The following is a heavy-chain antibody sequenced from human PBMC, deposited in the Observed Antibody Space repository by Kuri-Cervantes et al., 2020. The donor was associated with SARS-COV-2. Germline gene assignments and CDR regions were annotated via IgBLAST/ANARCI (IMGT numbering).Heavy chain of an antibody. V-gene: IGHV3-30-3*01. CDR1: GFTFSSYA. Sequence: GESLKISCAASGFTFSSYAMHWVRQAPGKGLEWVAVISYDGSNKYYADSVKGRFTISRDNSKNTLYLQMNSLRAEDTAVYYCAREGAAPIDAFDIWGQGTMVTVSS. D-gene: IGHD3-16*01. CDR3: AREGAAPIDAFDI. CDR2: ISYDGSNK. J-gene: IGHJ3*02.